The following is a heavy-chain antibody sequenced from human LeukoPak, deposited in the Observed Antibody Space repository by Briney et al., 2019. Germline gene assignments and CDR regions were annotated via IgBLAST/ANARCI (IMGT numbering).Heavy chain of an antibody. D-gene: IGHD2-15*01. CDR2: ISTYNGNT. J-gene: IGHJ3*02. V-gene: IGHV1-18*01. Sequence: ASVKVSCKSSGYTFTSYGISWVPQAPGQGLEWMGWISTYNGNTNYAQKLKGRVTMTTDTSTNTSYMELRSLRSDDTAVYYCARDSCSGGSCYRESAFDIWGQGTMVTVST. CDR3: ARDSCSGGSCYRESAFDI. CDR1: GYTFTSYG.